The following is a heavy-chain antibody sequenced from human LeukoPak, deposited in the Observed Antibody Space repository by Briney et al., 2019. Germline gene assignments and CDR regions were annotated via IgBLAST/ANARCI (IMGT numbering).Heavy chain of an antibody. CDR3: ARYMYYDFDY. CDR1: GGSISSSSYY. V-gene: IGHV4-39*01. J-gene: IGHJ4*02. Sequence: SETLXXTCTVSGGSISSSSYYWGWVRQPPGKGLEWIGSIYYSGSTYYNPSLKSRVTISVHTSKNQFSLKLSSVTAADTAVYYCARYMYYDFDYWGQGTLVTVSS. D-gene: IGHD3-3*01. CDR2: IYYSGST.